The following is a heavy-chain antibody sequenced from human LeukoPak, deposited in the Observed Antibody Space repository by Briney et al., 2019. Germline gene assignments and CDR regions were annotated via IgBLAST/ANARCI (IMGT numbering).Heavy chain of an antibody. CDR3: ARDRDSGYSSGWYPLGN. CDR1: GYTFTGYY. V-gene: IGHV1-2*06. Sequence: ASVKVSCKASGYTFTGYYMHWVRQAPGQGLEWMGRINPNSGGTNYAQKFQGRVTMTRDTSISTAYMELSRLRSDDTAVYYCARDRDSGYSSGWYPLGNWGQGTLVTVSS. D-gene: IGHD6-19*01. CDR2: INPNSGGT. J-gene: IGHJ4*02.